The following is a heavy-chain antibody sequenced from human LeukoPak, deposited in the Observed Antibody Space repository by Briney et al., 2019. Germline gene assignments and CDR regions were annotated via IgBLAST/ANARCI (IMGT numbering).Heavy chain of an antibody. CDR2: INHSGST. J-gene: IGHJ4*02. V-gene: IGHV4-34*01. D-gene: IGHD2-2*01. CDR3: ASAVANCSSTSCRNPFDY. Sequence: SETLSLTCAVYGGSFSGYYWSWIRQPPGKGLEWIGEINHSGSTNYNPSLKSRVTISVDTSKNQFSLKLSSVTAADTAVYYCASAVANCSSTSCRNPFDYWGQGTLVTVSS. CDR1: GGSFSGYY.